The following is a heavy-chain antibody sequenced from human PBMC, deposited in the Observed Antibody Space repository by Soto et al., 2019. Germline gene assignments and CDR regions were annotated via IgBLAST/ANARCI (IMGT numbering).Heavy chain of an antibody. V-gene: IGHV3-7*03. CDR1: GFTFSSYW. CDR3: ARLDYDILTGSSFEI. CDR2: IKQDGSEK. J-gene: IGHJ3*02. Sequence: LRLSCAASGFTFSSYWMSWVRQAPGKGLEWVANIKQDGSEKYYVDSVKGRFTISRDNAKNSLYLQMNSLRAEDTAVYYCARLDYDILTGSSFEIWGQGTMVTVSS. D-gene: IGHD3-9*01.